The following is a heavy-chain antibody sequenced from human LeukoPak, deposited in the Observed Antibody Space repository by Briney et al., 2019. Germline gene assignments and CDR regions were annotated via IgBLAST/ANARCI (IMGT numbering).Heavy chain of an antibody. CDR1: GYSLTTYW. CDR3: ARLRAAQYYFDY. CDR2: IYPGNSDT. D-gene: IGHD6-6*01. J-gene: IGHJ4*02. V-gene: IGHV5-51*01. Sequence: GESLKISCKGSGYSLTTYWIGWVRQMPGKGLEWMGIIYPGNSDTRYSPSFQGQVTISADKSISTAYLQWSSLKASDTAMYYCARLRAAQYYFDYWGQGTLVTVSS.